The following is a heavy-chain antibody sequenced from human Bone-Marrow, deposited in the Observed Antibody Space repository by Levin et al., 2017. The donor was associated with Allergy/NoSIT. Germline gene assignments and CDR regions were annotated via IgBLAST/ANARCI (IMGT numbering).Heavy chain of an antibody. D-gene: IGHD1-26*01. Sequence: RSGGSLRLSCAVSGFIFDDFAMHWVRQAPGKGLEWVSGISWNSGRIDYADSVKGRFTISRDNAKNSLYLQMNSLRIEDTALYYCAKDMCELSGTYTTGLCGMDVWGQGTTVTVSS. CDR3: AKDMCELSGTYTTGLCGMDV. V-gene: IGHV3-9*01. J-gene: IGHJ6*02. CDR2: ISWNSGRI. CDR1: GFIFDDFA.